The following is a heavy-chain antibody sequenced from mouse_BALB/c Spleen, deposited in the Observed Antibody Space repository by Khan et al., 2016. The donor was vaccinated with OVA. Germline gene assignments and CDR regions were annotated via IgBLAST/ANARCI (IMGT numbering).Heavy chain of an antibody. CDR2: IDPSDNYT. Sequence: QVRLQQSGAELVKPGASVKLSCKASGYPLTSYWLHWVKQRPGQGLEWIGEIDPSDNYTNYNQKFKGMATLTVDKSSSTTYMHLSSLTSEDSAVYYCARSFLYGSSTWFGYWGQGTLVTVSA. CDR3: ARSFLYGSSTWFGY. J-gene: IGHJ3*01. V-gene: IGHV1-69*02. D-gene: IGHD1-1*01. CDR1: GYPLTSYW.